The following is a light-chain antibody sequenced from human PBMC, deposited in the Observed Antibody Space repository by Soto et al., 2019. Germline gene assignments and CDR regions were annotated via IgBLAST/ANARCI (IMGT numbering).Light chain of an antibody. CDR3: QQYNRYPYT. CDR2: KTS. CDR1: QSFNTW. V-gene: IGKV1-5*03. J-gene: IGKJ2*01. Sequence: DVQMTQSPSSLSPSVGDRVTITCRASQSFNTWLAWYQQKPGKVPKLLIYKTSILESGVPLRFSGSGSGTEFTITMSSLQPEDSATYYCQQYNRYPYTCGQETKREIK.